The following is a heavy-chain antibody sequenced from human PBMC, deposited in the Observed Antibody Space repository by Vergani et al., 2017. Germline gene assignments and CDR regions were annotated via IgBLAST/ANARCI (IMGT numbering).Heavy chain of an antibody. CDR3: ARRGGSSGPYLFGFDP. V-gene: IGHV4-38-2*01. J-gene: IGHJ5*02. Sequence: QVQLQESGPGLVKPSETLSLTCAVSGYSISSGYYWGWIRQPPGKGLEWIGSIYHSGSTYYNPSLKSRVTISVDTSKNQFSLTLGSATAADTAVYYCARRGGSSGPYLFGFDPWGQGTLVTVSS. CDR1: GYSISSGYY. D-gene: IGHD2-2*01. CDR2: IYHSGST.